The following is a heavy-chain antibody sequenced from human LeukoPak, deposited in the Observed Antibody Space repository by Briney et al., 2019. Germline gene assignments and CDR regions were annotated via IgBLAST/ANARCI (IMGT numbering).Heavy chain of an antibody. Sequence: SETLSLTCTVSGGSISSYYWSWIRQPAGKGLEWIGRIYTSGSTNYNPSLKSRVTMSVDTSKNQFPLKLSSVTAADTAVYYCARDSPYDYIWGSYRYPYYYYYMDVWGKGTTVTVSS. CDR2: IYTSGST. V-gene: IGHV4-4*07. J-gene: IGHJ6*03. D-gene: IGHD3-16*02. CDR1: GGSISSYY. CDR3: ARDSPYDYIWGSYRYPYYYYYMDV.